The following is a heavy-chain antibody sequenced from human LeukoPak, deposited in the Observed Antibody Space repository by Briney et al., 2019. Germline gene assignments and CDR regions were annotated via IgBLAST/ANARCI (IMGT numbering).Heavy chain of an antibody. V-gene: IGHV4-38-2*01. Sequence: SETLSLTCAVSGYSISSGYYWGWVRQPPGKGLEWIGGIYHSGSTYYNPSLKSRVTISVDTSKNQFSLKLSSVTAADTAVYYCARRSDCWSGTNWFDPWGQGTLVTVSS. CDR2: IYHSGST. CDR1: GYSISSGYY. CDR3: ARRSDCWSGTNWFDP. D-gene: IGHD3-3*01. J-gene: IGHJ5*02.